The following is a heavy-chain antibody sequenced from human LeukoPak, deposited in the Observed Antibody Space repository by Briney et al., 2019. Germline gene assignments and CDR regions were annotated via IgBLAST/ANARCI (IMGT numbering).Heavy chain of an antibody. V-gene: IGHV4-59*01. CDR3: ARVYSTIFGVAFDL. CDR1: GGSISSYY. J-gene: IGHJ2*01. Sequence: NSSETLSLTCTVSGGSISSYYWSWIRQPPGKGLEWIGYIYYSGSTNYNPSLKSRVTISVDTSKNQFPLKLSSVTAADTAVYYCARVYSTIFGVAFDLWGRGTLVTVSS. D-gene: IGHD3-3*01. CDR2: IYYSGST.